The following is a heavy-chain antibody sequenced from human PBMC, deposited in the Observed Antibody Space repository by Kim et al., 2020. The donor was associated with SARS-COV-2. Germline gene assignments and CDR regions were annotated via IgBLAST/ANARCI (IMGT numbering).Heavy chain of an antibody. CDR1: GFTFSNAW. Sequence: GGSLRLSCAASGFTFSNAWMSWVRQAPGKGLEWVGRIKSNTDGGTTDYAAPVKGRFTILRDDSKNTVNLHMNSLKTEDTAVYYCATGLDYIVSTKVGPRGQGTLVTVSS. CDR3: ATGLDYIVSTKVGP. J-gene: IGHJ4*02. V-gene: IGHV3-15*01. CDR2: IKSNTDGGTT. D-gene: IGHD5-12*01.